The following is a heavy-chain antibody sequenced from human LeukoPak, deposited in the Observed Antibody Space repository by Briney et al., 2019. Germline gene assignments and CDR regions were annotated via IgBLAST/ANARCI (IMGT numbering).Heavy chain of an antibody. D-gene: IGHD3-22*01. Sequence: GGSLRLSCAASGFTFDDYGMSWVRQAPGKGLEWVSGINWNGGSTGYADSVKGRFTISRDNAKSSLYLQMNSLRAEDTALYYCASNRYYYDSSGYTDGAFDIWGQGTMVTVSS. CDR3: ASNRYYYDSSGYTDGAFDI. V-gene: IGHV3-20*04. CDR1: GFTFDDYG. J-gene: IGHJ3*02. CDR2: INWNGGST.